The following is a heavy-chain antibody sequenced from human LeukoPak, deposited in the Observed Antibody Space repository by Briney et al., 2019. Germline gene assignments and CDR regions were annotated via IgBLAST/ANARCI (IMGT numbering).Heavy chain of an antibody. CDR2: IRSKANGETR. D-gene: IGHD3-10*01. CDR3: TNRVPDYSASSGSYSYYFDD. CDR1: GFTFGDYG. J-gene: IGHJ4*02. V-gene: IGHV3-49*04. Sequence: PGGSLRLSCTTSGFTFGDYGMSWVRQAPGKGLEWVGFIRSKANGETRQYAASVKGRFTISRDDSKSTTYLEMSSLKTEDTAVYYCTNRVPDYSASSGSYSYYFDDWGQGTLVTVSS.